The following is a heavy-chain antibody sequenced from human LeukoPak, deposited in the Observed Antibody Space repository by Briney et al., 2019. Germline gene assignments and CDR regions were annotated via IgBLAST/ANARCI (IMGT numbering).Heavy chain of an antibody. CDR2: ISSSGSTI. D-gene: IGHD3-22*01. Sequence: GGSLRLSCAASGFTFSDYYMSWIRQAPGKGLEWVSYISSSGSTIYYADSVKGRFTISRDNAKNTLYLQMNSLRAEDTAVYYCARDLRYYYDSSDLDYWGQGTLVTVSS. CDR3: ARDLRYYYDSSDLDY. V-gene: IGHV3-11*04. J-gene: IGHJ4*02. CDR1: GFTFSDYY.